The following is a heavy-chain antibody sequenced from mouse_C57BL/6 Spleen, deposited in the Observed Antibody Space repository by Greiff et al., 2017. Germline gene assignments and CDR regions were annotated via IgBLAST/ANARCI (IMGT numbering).Heavy chain of an antibody. D-gene: IGHD4-1*01. Sequence: VQLQQSGPELVKPGASVKISCKASGYAFSSSWMNWVKQRPGKGLEWIGRIYPGDGDTNYNGKFKGKATLTADKSSSTAYMQLNSLTSEDSAVYFCANWDPMDYWGQGTSVTFSS. CDR3: ANWDPMDY. J-gene: IGHJ4*01. CDR1: GYAFSSSW. CDR2: IYPGDGDT. V-gene: IGHV1-82*01.